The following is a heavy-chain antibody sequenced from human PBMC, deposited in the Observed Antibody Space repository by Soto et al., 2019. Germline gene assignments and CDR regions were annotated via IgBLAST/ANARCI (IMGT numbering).Heavy chain of an antibody. J-gene: IGHJ6*02. V-gene: IGHV3-30*14. Sequence: QVQLVESGGGVVQPGRSLRLSCAASGFTFNNFAMHWVRQAPGKGLERVAFISYDGTYKYYADSVRGRFTVYRDNSKSTLFLEVNSLKFEDTAVYVCANEVDVAFSSLQYGMDVWGQGTTVTVSS. CDR2: ISYDGTYK. D-gene: IGHD5-12*01. CDR1: GFTFNNFA. CDR3: ANEVDVAFSSLQYGMDV.